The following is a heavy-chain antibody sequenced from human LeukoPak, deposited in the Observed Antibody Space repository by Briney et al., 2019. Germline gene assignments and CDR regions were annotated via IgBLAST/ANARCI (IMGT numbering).Heavy chain of an antibody. CDR2: IYYSGST. CDR3: ARGPAQVRHPDYYMDV. J-gene: IGHJ6*03. Sequence: PSQTLSLTCTVSGGSISSGGYYWSWIRQHPGKGLEWIGYIYYSGSTNYNPSLKSRVTISVDTSKNQFSLKLSSVTAADTAVYYCARGPAQVRHPDYYMDVWGKGTTVTVSS. V-gene: IGHV4-31*03. CDR1: GGSISSGGYY. D-gene: IGHD4-23*01.